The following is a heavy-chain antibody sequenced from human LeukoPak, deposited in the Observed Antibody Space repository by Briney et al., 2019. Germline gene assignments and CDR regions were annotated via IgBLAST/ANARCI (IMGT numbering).Heavy chain of an antibody. V-gene: IGHV3-21*01. D-gene: IGHD5-24*01. J-gene: IGHJ4*02. CDR2: VSSSSSYI. CDR1: GFTFTRYS. Sequence: GGSLRLSCAASGFTFTRYSMNWVRQAPGKGLEWVSSVSSSSSYIYYADSVKGRFTISRDNAKNSLYLQMNSLRAEDTAVYYCAKSVEMATIFDYWGQGTLVTVSS. CDR3: AKSVEMATIFDY.